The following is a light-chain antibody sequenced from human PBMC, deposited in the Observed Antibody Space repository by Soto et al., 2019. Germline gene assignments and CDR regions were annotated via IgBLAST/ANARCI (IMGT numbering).Light chain of an antibody. CDR1: QSVSSSY. Sequence: EIVLTQSPGTLSLSPGERATLSCRASQSVSSSYLAWYEQKPGQAPRLLIYGASSRTIGIPDRFSGSGSGTDFTLTVSRLEPEEFAVYYCHQYGISPWTFGQGTKVEIK. V-gene: IGKV3-20*01. CDR3: HQYGISPWT. CDR2: GAS. J-gene: IGKJ1*01.